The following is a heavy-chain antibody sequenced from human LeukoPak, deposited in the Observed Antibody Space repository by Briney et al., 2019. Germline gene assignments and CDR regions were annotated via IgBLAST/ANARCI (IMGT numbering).Heavy chain of an antibody. Sequence: GGSLRLSCAASGFTVSSNYMSWVRQAPGKGLEWVSVIYSSGSTYYADSVKGRFTISRDNSKNTLYLQMNSPRAEDTAVYYCARLVGATRYYYYYYMDVWGKGTTVTISS. CDR1: GFTVSSNY. V-gene: IGHV3-66*01. CDR2: IYSSGST. J-gene: IGHJ6*03. CDR3: ARLVGATRYYYYYYMDV. D-gene: IGHD1-26*01.